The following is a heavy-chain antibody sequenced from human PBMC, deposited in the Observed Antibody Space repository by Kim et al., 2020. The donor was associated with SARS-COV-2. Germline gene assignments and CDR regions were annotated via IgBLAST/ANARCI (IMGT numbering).Heavy chain of an antibody. CDR3: ARDGDRTWVADY. Sequence: GGSLRLSCAASGFTFSSYSMNWVRQAPGKGLEWVSSISSSSSYIYYADSVKGRFTISRDNAKNSLYLQMNSLRAEDTAVYYCARDGDRTWVADYWGQGTLVTVSS. CDR1: GFTFSSYS. CDR2: ISSSSSYI. V-gene: IGHV3-21*01. D-gene: IGHD7-27*01. J-gene: IGHJ4*02.